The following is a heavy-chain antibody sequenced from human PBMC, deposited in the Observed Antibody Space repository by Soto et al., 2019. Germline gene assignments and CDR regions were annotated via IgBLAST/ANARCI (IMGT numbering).Heavy chain of an antibody. J-gene: IGHJ3*02. Sequence: SVKVSCKASGFTFTSSAVQWVRQARGQRLEWIGWIVVGSGNTNYAQKFQERVTITRDMSTSTAYMELSSLRSEDTAVYYCAAVSPSIAARAAFDIWGQGTMVT. CDR1: GFTFTSSA. CDR3: AAVSPSIAARAAFDI. CDR2: IVVGSGNT. V-gene: IGHV1-58*01. D-gene: IGHD6-6*01.